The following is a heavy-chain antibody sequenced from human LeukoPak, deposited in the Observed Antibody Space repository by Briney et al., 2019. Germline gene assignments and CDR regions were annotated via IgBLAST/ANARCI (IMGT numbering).Heavy chain of an antibody. J-gene: IGHJ3*02. D-gene: IGHD3-22*01. CDR2: IYYSGST. CDR1: GGSISSYY. CDR3: ARGYYYDSSGYPDAFDI. Sequence: SETLSLTCTVSGGSISSYYWSWIRQPPGKGLEWIGYIYYSGSTNYNPSLKSRVTISVDTSKNQFSLKLSSVTAADTAVYYCARGYYYDSSGYPDAFDIWGQGTMVTVSS. V-gene: IGHV4-59*01.